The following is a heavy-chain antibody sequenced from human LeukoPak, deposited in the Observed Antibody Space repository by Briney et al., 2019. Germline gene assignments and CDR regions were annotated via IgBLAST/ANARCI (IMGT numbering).Heavy chain of an antibody. J-gene: IGHJ3*02. CDR3: ASLRDIVVVPAAIRGAFDI. Sequence: SETLSLTCTVSGGSISSSSYYWGWIRQPPGKGLEWIGGIYYSGSTYYNPSLTSRVTISVDTSKNQFSLKLSSVTAADTAVYYCASLRDIVVVPAAIRGAFDIWGQGTMVTVSS. CDR1: GGSISSSSYY. CDR2: IYYSGST. V-gene: IGHV4-39*01. D-gene: IGHD2-2*01.